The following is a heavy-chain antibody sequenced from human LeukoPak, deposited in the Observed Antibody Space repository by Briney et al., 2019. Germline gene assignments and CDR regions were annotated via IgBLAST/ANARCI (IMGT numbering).Heavy chain of an antibody. CDR2: ISSNGAST. J-gene: IGHJ1*01. Sequence: GGSLRLPCSASEFSFSSYAMHWVRQGPGKGLEHVSTISSNGASTYYADSAKGRFTISRDNSKNTLYLQLSSLSAEDTAVYYCVKGGYYDSSGFPEYFQDWGQGTLVSASS. D-gene: IGHD3-22*01. CDR3: VKGGYYDSSGFPEYFQD. V-gene: IGHV3-64D*09. CDR1: EFSFSSYA.